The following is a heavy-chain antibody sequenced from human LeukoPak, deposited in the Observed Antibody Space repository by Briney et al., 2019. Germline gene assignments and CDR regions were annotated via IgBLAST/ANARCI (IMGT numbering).Heavy chain of an antibody. J-gene: IGHJ3*02. Sequence: VASVKVSCKASGGTFSSYAISWVRQAPGRGREWMGRIIPIFGTANYAQKFQGRVTITTDESTSTAYMELSSLRSEDTAVYYCASGTYYDFWSGYSNDAFDIWGQGTMVTVSS. D-gene: IGHD3-3*01. CDR3: ASGTYYDFWSGYSNDAFDI. CDR2: IIPIFGTA. V-gene: IGHV1-69*05. CDR1: GGTFSSYA.